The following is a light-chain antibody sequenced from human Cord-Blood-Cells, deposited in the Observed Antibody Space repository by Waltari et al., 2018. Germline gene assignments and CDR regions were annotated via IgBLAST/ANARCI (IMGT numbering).Light chain of an antibody. CDR2: KAS. Sequence: DIQMTQSPSTLSASVGDRVTITCRASQSISSWLAWYQQKPGKAPKLLIYKASSLESGVPSRFSGSGSGTEFTLTISSLQPDDFATYYRQQYNSYPGTFGQGTKLEIK. CDR1: QSISSW. CDR3: QQYNSYPGT. V-gene: IGKV1-5*03. J-gene: IGKJ2*01.